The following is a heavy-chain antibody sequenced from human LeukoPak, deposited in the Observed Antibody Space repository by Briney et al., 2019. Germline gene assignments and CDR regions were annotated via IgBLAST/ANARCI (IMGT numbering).Heavy chain of an antibody. Sequence: GSLRLSCTTSGFTFSNYAMSCVRQAPGKGLEWVSSISGSAITTYYADSVKGRFAISRDNSKNTLYLQMTSLRAEDTAVYYCAKDQRFGDLDDYRGQGTLVTVSS. CDR3: AKDQRFGDLDDY. D-gene: IGHD3-10*01. CDR2: ISGSAITT. V-gene: IGHV3-23*01. CDR1: GFTFSNYA. J-gene: IGHJ4*02.